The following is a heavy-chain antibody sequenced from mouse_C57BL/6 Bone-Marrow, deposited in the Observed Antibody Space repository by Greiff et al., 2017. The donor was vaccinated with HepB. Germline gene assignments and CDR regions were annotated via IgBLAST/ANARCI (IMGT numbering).Heavy chain of an antibody. D-gene: IGHD2-5*01. V-gene: IGHV1-81*01. J-gene: IGHJ4*01. CDR3: ARRAWSNYVYYYAMDY. CDR1: GYTFTSYG. CDR2: IYPRSGNT. Sequence: QVQLQQSGAELARPGASVKLSCKASGYTFTSYGISWVKQRTGQGLEWIGEIYPRSGNTYYNEKFKGKATLTADKSSSTAYMELRSLTSEDSAVYFCARRAWSNYVYYYAMDYWGQGTSVTVSS.